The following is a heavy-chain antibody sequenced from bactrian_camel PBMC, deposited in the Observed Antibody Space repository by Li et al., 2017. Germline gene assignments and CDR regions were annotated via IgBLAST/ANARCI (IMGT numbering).Heavy chain of an antibody. V-gene: IGHV3-2*01. CDR1: GHTFSGDF. CDR3: AAVKTAGSILSVQTYKY. CDR2: IYAGNIAT. Sequence: HVQLVESGGGSVQPGGSLTLSCAARGHTFSGDFVGWFRQAPGKEREGVAIIYAGNIATYYADSVKDRFTISQDKTKNTVFLQMNSLKPEDTAMYYCAAVKTAGSILSVQTYKYWGRGTQVTVS. J-gene: IGHJ4*01. D-gene: IGHD5*01.